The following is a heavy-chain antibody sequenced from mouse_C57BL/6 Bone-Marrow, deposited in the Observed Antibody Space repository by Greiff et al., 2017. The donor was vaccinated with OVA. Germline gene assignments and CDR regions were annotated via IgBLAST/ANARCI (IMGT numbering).Heavy chain of an antibody. V-gene: IGHV5-16*01. Sequence: DVKLVESEGGLVQPGSSMKLSCTASGFTFSDYYMAWVRQVPEKGLEWVANINYDGSSTYYLDSLKSRFIISRDNAKNILYLQMSSLKSEDTATYYCARDRGGYSDYWGQGTTLTVSS. J-gene: IGHJ2*01. CDR3: ARDRGGYSDY. CDR1: GFTFSDYY. CDR2: INYDGSST.